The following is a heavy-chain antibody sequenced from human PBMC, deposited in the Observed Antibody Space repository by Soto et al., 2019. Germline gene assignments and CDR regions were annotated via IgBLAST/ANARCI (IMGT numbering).Heavy chain of an antibody. D-gene: IGHD2-2*01. J-gene: IGHJ4*02. CDR3: ARDLRGTRSCDSPSCSAVLGF. CDR1: GFTFTSYD. Sequence: GGSLRLSCTASGFTFTSYDMHWVRQPTGKGLEWVSGIGPAGDTKYADSVKGRFTVSRENTKNSLHLNSVTPEDTAVYYCARDLRGTRSCDSPSCSAVLGFWGQGTLVTVSS. V-gene: IGHV3-13*01. CDR2: IGPAGDT.